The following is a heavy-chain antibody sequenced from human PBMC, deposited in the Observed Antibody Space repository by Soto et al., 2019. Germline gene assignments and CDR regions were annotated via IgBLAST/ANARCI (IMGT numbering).Heavy chain of an antibody. CDR3: ARDLGLSVAGRTYFDY. J-gene: IGHJ4*02. CDR1: GFTFSSYS. D-gene: IGHD6-19*01. CDR2: ISSSSSYI. Sequence: GGSLRLSCAASGFTFSSYSMNWVRQAPGKGLEWVSSISSSSSYIYYADSVKGRFTISRDNAKNSLYLQMNSLRAEDTAVYYCARDLGLSVAGRTYFDYWGQGTLVTVSS. V-gene: IGHV3-21*01.